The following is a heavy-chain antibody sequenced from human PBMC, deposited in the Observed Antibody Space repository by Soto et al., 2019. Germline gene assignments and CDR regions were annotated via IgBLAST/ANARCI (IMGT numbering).Heavy chain of an antibody. CDR2: ISSSSSYI. D-gene: IGHD2-15*01. CDR3: ARSYVGYCSGGSCAGYNWFDP. J-gene: IGHJ5*02. Sequence: GALRLSCAASGFTFSSYSMNWVRQAPGKGLEWVSSISSSSSYIYYADSVKGRFTISRDNAKNSLYLQMNSLRGEDTAVYYCARSYVGYCSGGSCAGYNWFDPWGQGTLVTVFS. CDR1: GFTFSSYS. V-gene: IGHV3-21*01.